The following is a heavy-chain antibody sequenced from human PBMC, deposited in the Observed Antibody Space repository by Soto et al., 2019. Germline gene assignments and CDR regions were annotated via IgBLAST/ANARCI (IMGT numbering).Heavy chain of an antibody. CDR2: ISGSGGST. CDR1: GFTFSSYA. V-gene: IGHV3-23*01. J-gene: IGHJ5*02. Sequence: GGSLRLSCAASGFTFSSYAMSWVRQAPGKGLEWVSAISGSGGSTYYADSVKGRFTISRDNSKNTLYLQMNSLRAEDTAVYYCAKDVVGYCSGGSCYDWFDPWGQGTLVTVSS. CDR3: AKDVVGYCSGGSCYDWFDP. D-gene: IGHD2-15*01.